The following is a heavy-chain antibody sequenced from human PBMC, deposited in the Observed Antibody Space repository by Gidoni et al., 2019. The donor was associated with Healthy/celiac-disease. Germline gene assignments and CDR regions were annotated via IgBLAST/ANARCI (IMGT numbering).Heavy chain of an antibody. D-gene: IGHD3-22*01. Sequence: EVQLVESGGVVVQPGGSLRLSCAASGFTFADYAMHWVRQAPGKGLEWVSLISWDCGSTYYADSVKGRFTISRDNSKNSLYLQMNSLRAEDTALYYCAKADYYDSSEISMDVWGQGTTVTVSS. CDR2: ISWDCGST. CDR3: AKADYYDSSEISMDV. V-gene: IGHV3-43D*03. CDR1: GFTFADYA. J-gene: IGHJ6*02.